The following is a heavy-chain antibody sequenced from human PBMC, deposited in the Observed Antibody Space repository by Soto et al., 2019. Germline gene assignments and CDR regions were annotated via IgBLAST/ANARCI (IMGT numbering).Heavy chain of an antibody. Sequence: GESLKISCAASGFTFSSYWMSWVRQAPGKGLEWVANIKQDGSEKYYVDSVKGRFTISRDNAKNSLYLQMNSLRAEDTAVYYCARDLDQTAMVTDWGQGTLVTVSS. CDR1: GFTFSSYW. CDR3: ARDLDQTAMVTD. J-gene: IGHJ4*02. D-gene: IGHD5-18*01. CDR2: IKQDGSEK. V-gene: IGHV3-7*01.